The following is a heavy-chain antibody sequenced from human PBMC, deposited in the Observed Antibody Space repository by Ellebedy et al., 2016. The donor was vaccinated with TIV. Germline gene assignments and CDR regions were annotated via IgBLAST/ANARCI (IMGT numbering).Heavy chain of an antibody. CDR1: GYTFTGYY. Sequence: AASVKVSCKASGYTFTGYYVHWVRQDPGQGLEWMGWINPNSGGTTYAQKFQGWVTMTRDTSISTAYMELNRLRSDDTAVYFCARGQEDMITFGGVIVNLDYYYGMDVWGQGTTVTVSS. J-gene: IGHJ6*02. V-gene: IGHV1-2*04. CDR3: ARGQEDMITFGGVIVNLDYYYGMDV. CDR2: INPNSGGT. D-gene: IGHD3-16*02.